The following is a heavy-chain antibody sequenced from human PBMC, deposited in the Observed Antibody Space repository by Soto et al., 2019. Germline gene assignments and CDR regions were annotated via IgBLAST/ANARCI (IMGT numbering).Heavy chain of an antibody. CDR1: GYTLTSYS. CDR2: INAYNGNT. J-gene: IGHJ4*02. D-gene: IGHD3-10*01. V-gene: IGHV1-3*01. CDR3: ARDPGTRSDY. Sequence: KVSCKGFGYTLTSYSMHWARQAPGQRLEWMGWINAYNGNTKYSQKLQGRVTITTDTSTSTAYMELRSLRSDDTAVYYCARDPGTRSDYWGQGTLVTVSS.